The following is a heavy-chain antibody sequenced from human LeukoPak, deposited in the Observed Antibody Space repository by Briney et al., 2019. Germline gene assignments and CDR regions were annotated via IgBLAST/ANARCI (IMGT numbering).Heavy chain of an antibody. CDR1: GFTFSNYA. J-gene: IGHJ1*01. CDR2: ISYDGTDK. CDR3: ARPIAPMATIPGCDFQH. D-gene: IGHD5-24*01. Sequence: GGYLRLYCAASGFTFSNYAMHWVRQAPGKGLEWVAVISYDGTDKYYADSVQGRFTISRDNSKNTLYLQMNSLRAEDTALYYCARPIAPMATIPGCDFQHWGQGTLVIVSS. V-gene: IGHV3-30-3*01.